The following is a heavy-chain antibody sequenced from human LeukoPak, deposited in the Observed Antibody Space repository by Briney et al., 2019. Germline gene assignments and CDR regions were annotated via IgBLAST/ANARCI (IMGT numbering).Heavy chain of an antibody. V-gene: IGHV4-59*08. D-gene: IGHD3-10*01. CDR2: IYYSGST. CDR1: GGSISNYY. Sequence: SETLSLTCAVSGGSISNYYWSWIRQPPGKGLEWIGYIYYSGSTNYNPSLKSRVTISVDTSKNQFSLKLSSVTAADTAVYYCARVWATRYYYGSGSYDYWGQGTLVTVSS. CDR3: ARVWATRYYYGSGSYDY. J-gene: IGHJ4*02.